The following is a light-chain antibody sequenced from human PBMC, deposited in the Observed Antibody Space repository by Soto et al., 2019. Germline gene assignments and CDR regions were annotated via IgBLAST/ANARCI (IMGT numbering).Light chain of an antibody. Sequence: DIQLTQSPSFLSASVGDRVTITCRASQGISTYLAWYQQKSGKAPKLLIYVASTLQSGVPSRFSGSGSGTEFTVTISSLQPEDLAIYDGQQLYSYPYTFGQGTKLEI. CDR2: VAS. CDR1: QGISTY. V-gene: IGKV1-9*01. J-gene: IGKJ2*01. CDR3: QQLYSYPYT.